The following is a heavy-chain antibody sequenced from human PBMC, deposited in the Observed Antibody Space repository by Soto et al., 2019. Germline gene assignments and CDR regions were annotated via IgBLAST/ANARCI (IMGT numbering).Heavy chain of an antibody. V-gene: IGHV4-59*01. Sequence: SETLSLTCTVSGGSISNYFWSWIRQPPGKGLEWIGYIYYSGSTNYNPSLKSRVTISVDTSKNQFSLKLTSVTAADTAVYYCARGTYNWFDPWGQRTLVTVS. CDR3: ARGTYNWFDP. CDR1: GGSISNYF. J-gene: IGHJ5*02. CDR2: IYYSGST.